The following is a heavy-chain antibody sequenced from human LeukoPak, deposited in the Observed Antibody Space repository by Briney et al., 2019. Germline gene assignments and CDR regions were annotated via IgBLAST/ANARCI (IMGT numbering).Heavy chain of an antibody. D-gene: IGHD3-3*01. CDR1: GFTFSPHC. V-gene: IGHV3-74*01. CDR2: ISGDGSMT. J-gene: IGHJ6*02. CDR3: TSLQTPYDGTEGGSVDV. Sequence: GGSLRLSCAASGFTFSPHCMYWPRQAPGKELVWVSRISGDGSMTSYADSVKGRFTISRDNAKDTLFLQMISLRVEDTAVYSCTSLQTPYDGTEGGSVDVWGQGTTVTVSS.